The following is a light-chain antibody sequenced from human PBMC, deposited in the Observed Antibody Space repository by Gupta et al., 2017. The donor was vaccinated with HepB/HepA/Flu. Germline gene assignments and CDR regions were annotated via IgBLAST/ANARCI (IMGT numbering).Light chain of an antibody. V-gene: IGKV2D-29*01. Sequence: DIVMTQTPLSLSVTPGQPASISCKSTQSLLHSDGRTYLYWYLQKAGQPPQLLISEGSNRGSGVPDRFSGSESGTEFTLKISRVEADDVGIYYCRQSVHFPFTFGQGTRLDIK. J-gene: IGKJ5*01. CDR2: EGS. CDR3: RQSVHFPFT. CDR1: QSLLHSDGRTY.